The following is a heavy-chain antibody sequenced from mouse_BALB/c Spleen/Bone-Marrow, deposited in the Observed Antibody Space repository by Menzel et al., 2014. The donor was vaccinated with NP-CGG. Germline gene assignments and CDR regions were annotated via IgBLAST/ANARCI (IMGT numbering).Heavy chain of an antibody. CDR1: GYTFTTYW. CDR2: INPSTGYI. Sequence: VQLQQSGAELAKPGASVKMSCKASGYTFTTYWMHWVKQRPGQGLEWIGYINPSTGYIEYNQKFKDKATLTADKSSSTAYMQLSSLTSEDSAVYYCATYVGFAFWGQWTLVTVSA. D-gene: IGHD1-1*01. J-gene: IGHJ3*01. V-gene: IGHV1-7*01. CDR3: ATYVGFAF.